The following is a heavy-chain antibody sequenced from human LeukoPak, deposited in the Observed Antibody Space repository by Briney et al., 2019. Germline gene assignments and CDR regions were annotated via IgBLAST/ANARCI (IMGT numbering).Heavy chain of an antibody. J-gene: IGHJ4*02. D-gene: IGHD5-24*01. V-gene: IGHV4-34*01. CDR2: INHSGST. CDR1: GGSFSGYY. CDR3: ARAVGTDGYNLWVY. Sequence: SETLSLTCAVYGGSFSGYYWSWIRQPPGKGLEWIGEINHSGSTNYNPSLNSRVTISRDTSKNHFSLELSSATAADTAVYYCARAVGTDGYNLWVYWGQGTLVTVSS.